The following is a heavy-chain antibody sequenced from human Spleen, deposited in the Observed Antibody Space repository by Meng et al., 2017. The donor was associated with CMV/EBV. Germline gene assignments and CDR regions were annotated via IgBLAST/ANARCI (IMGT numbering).Heavy chain of an antibody. CDR2: FIPVFGAP. D-gene: IGHD1-1*01. CDR1: GSAFSTYA. J-gene: IGHJ4*02. Sequence: SSVRVSCKTSGSAFSTYALTWVRQAPGQGLEWMGGFIPVFGAPDYAAKFQDRLIITTDESTSTAYMELAGLRSEDTAVYYCASSVQLVWGQGTLVTVSS. V-gene: IGHV1-69*05. CDR3: ASSVQLV.